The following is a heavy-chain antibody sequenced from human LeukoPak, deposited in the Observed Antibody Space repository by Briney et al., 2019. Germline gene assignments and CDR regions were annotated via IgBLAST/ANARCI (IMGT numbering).Heavy chain of an antibody. V-gene: IGHV3-48*03. CDR1: GFTFSSYE. CDR3: AKDYYMDV. Sequence: GGSLRLSCAASGFTFSSYEMNWVRQAPGKGLEWVSYISSSGSTIYYADSVKGRFTISRDNSKNTLYLQMNSLRAEDTAVYYCAKDYYMDVWGKGTTVTVSS. CDR2: ISSSGSTI. J-gene: IGHJ6*03.